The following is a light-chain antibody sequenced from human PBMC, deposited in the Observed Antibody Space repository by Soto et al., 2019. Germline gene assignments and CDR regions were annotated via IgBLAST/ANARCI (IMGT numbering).Light chain of an antibody. CDR3: QQYTGPPTT. J-gene: IGKJ5*01. CDR2: GAS. Sequence: EIILTQSPYTLSLSPGERATLSCRASQTVSSNYLAWCQERTGQAPRVLIYGASTWDAGITERFSGSGSGTDFNLTITRLEPEDSAVYFCQQYTGPPTTFGQGTRLEI. CDR1: QTVSSNY. V-gene: IGKV3-20*01.